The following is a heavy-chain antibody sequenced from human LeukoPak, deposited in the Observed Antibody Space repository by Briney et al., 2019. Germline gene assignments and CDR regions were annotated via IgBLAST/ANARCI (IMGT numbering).Heavy chain of an antibody. V-gene: IGHV3-48*01. Sequence: PGGTLRLSCATSGFSFSSYGMSWVRQAPGKGLEWISYISRSGGTIYYADSVRGRFTISRDNAKNSMDLQMNSLRVEDTAVYYCARAQYDNADGDFDYWGQGTLVTVSS. CDR3: ARAQYDNADGDFDY. J-gene: IGHJ4*02. D-gene: IGHD3-22*01. CDR1: GFSFSSYG. CDR2: ISRSGGTI.